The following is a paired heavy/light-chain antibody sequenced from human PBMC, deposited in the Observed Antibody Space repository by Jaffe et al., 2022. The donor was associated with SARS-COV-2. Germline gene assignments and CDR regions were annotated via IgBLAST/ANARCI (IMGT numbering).Light chain of an antibody. V-gene: IGKV1-39*01. J-gene: IGKJ4*01. CDR3: QQSYSSPLT. Sequence: DIQMTQSPSSLSASVGDRVTITCRASQSISNYLNWYQQKPGKAPKLLIHAASGLQSGVPSRFGGGGSGTEFTLTIGSLQPEDFATYYCQQSYSSPLTFGGGTKVDLK. CDR1: QSISNY. CDR2: AAS.
Heavy chain of an antibody. D-gene: IGHD2-15*01. J-gene: IGHJ5*02. Sequence: QVQLVQSEDEVKKPGASVKVSCKASGYTFTAYYIHWVRQAPGQGLEWMGWINPNSGVTNYAQKFQGRVTMTGDTSISTAYMELSRLKSDDTAVYYCTRRVLVVAENNCFAPWGQGTLVTVSS. CDR1: GYTFTAYY. V-gene: IGHV1-2*02. CDR2: INPNSGVT. CDR3: TRRVLVVAENNCFAP.